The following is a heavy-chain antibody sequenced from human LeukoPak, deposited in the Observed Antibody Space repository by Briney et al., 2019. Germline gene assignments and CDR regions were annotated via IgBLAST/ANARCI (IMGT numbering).Heavy chain of an antibody. CDR3: ARGRVVPAASNWFDP. V-gene: IGHV1-18*01. CDR1: GYTFTSYG. J-gene: IGHJ5*02. CDR2: ISAYNGNT. Sequence: GASVKVSCKASGYTFTSYGISWVRQAPGQGLEWMGWISAYNGNTNYAQKLQGGVTMTTDTSTSTAYMELRSLRSDDTAVYYCARGRVVPAASNWFDPWGQGTLVTVSS. D-gene: IGHD2-2*01.